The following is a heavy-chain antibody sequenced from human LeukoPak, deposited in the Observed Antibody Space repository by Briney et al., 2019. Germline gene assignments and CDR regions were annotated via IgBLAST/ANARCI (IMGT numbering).Heavy chain of an antibody. Sequence: PSETLSLTCAVSGASISSSNYYWGWVRQSPGKGLEWIGNIYSSGNTYYNASLKSRVTMYIDTSKDQFSLKLSSVTAADTAMYYCAKSNGYGLIDYWGQGTLVTVSS. J-gene: IGHJ4*02. CDR2: IYSSGNT. D-gene: IGHD5-12*01. CDR3: AKSNGYGLIDY. CDR1: GASISSSNYY. V-gene: IGHV4-39*01.